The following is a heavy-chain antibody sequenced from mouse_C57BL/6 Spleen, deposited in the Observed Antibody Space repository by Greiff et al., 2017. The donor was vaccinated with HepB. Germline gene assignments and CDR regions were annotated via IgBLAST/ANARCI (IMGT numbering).Heavy chain of an antibody. CDR1: GYTFTSYW. Sequence: QVHVKQPGTELVKPGASVKLSCKASGYTFTSYWMHWVKQRPGQGLEWIGNINPSNGGTNYNEKFKSKATLTVDKSSSTAYMQLSSLTSEDSAVYYCARSGITTVVVPFDYWGQGTTLTVSS. V-gene: IGHV1-53*01. D-gene: IGHD1-1*01. CDR3: ARSGITTVVVPFDY. J-gene: IGHJ2*01. CDR2: INPSNGGT.